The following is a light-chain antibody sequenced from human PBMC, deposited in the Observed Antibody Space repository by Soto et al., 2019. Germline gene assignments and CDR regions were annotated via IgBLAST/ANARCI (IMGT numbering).Light chain of an antibody. CDR1: KNDIGVYDF. Sequence: QSVLTQPPSASGSPGQSVTISCTGTKNDIGVYDFVSWYQHHPGKAPRLIIYEVVQRPSGVPDRFSGSKSGNTASLTISGLQAEDEADYYCSSYTISSTYVFGTGTKVTVL. CDR3: SSYTISSTYV. V-gene: IGLV2-18*02. J-gene: IGLJ1*01. CDR2: EVV.